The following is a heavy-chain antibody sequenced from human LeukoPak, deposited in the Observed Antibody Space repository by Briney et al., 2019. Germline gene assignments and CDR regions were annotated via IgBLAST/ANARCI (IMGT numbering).Heavy chain of an antibody. CDR3: TTVTLRPVGL. CDR2: ISDSGDNT. D-gene: IGHD3-10*01. CDR1: GFTFSSYA. Sequence: GGSLRLSCVASGFTFSSYAMSWVRQAPGKGLEWVSTISDSGDNTYYADSVKGRFTISRDNSKNTLYLQMNSLRAEDTAVYYCTTVTLRPVGLWGQGTLVTVSS. V-gene: IGHV3-23*01. J-gene: IGHJ4*02.